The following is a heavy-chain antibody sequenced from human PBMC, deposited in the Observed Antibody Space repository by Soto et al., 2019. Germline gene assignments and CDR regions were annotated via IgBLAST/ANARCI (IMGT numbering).Heavy chain of an antibody. CDR1: GYPFTSYY. CDR3: ARPGLTRETGYHFGMDV. D-gene: IGHD1-1*01. V-gene: IGHV1-46*01. J-gene: IGHJ6*02. Sequence: XSVKVSCNASGYPFTSYYIHWVRQAPGHGLEWMAIINPGGGSTDYAQKFQGRVTLTSDTSTSTVHMELSSLRYEDTAVYYCARPGLTRETGYHFGMDVWGQGTTVTVSS. CDR2: INPGGGST.